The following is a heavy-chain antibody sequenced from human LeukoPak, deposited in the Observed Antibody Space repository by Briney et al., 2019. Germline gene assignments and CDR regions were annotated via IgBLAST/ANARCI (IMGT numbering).Heavy chain of an antibody. CDR3: AREGKWELPSDY. V-gene: IGHV1-69*04. D-gene: IGHD1-26*01. J-gene: IGHJ4*02. CDR2: IIPILGIA. CDR1: GGSFSSYA. Sequence: SVKVSCKASGGSFSSYAISWVRQAPGQGLEWMGRIIPILGIANYAQKFQGRVTITADNSTSTAYMELSSLRSEDTAVYYSAREGKWELPSDYWGQGTLVTVSS.